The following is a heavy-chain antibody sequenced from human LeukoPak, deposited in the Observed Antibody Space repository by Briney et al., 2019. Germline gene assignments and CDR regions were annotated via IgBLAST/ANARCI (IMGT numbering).Heavy chain of an antibody. CDR3: AREVWGSGSSVTGIDP. V-gene: IGHV4-34*01. Sequence: SETLSLTCAVYGGSFSGYYRSWIRQPPGKGLEWIGEINHSGSTNYNPSLKSRVTISVDTSKNQFSLKLSSVTAADTAVYYCAREVWGSGSSVTGIDPWGQGTLVTVSS. D-gene: IGHD3-10*01. CDR2: INHSGST. CDR1: GGSFSGYY. J-gene: IGHJ5*02.